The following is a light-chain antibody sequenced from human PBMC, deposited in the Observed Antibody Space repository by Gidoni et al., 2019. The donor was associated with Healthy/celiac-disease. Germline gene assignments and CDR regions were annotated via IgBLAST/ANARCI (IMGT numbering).Light chain of an antibody. CDR3: SSYAGSNNFVV. CDR2: EVS. Sequence: QSALTQPPSAAGYPGQAVTISCPGTSRDVGGYNYVSWYQPHPGTAPKLMIYEVSKRPSGVPDRFFGAKSVNTASLTVSGLQAEDEADYYCSSYAGSNNFVVFGGGTKLTVL. CDR1: SRDVGGYNY. V-gene: IGLV2-8*01. J-gene: IGLJ2*01.